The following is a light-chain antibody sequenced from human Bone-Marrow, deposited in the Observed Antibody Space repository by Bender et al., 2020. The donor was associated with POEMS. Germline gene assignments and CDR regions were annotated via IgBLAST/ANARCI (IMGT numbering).Light chain of an antibody. CDR3: CSYAGSWV. V-gene: IGLV2-23*02. CDR1: SSDVGSYNL. CDR2: EVS. J-gene: IGLJ3*02. Sequence: QSALTQPASVSGSPGQSITISCTGTSSDVGSYNLVSWYQQLPGKAPKLMIYEVSNRPSGVSNRFSGSKSGNTASLTISGLQAEDEADYYCCSYAGSWVFGGGTKLTVL.